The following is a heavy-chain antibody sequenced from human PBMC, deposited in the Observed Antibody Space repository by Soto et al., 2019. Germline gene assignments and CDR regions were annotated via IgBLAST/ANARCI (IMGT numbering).Heavy chain of an antibody. V-gene: IGHV3-30*18. J-gene: IGHJ4*02. CDR2: ISYDGSNN. Sequence: QVQLVESGGGVVQPGRSLRLSGAASGFTFSSYGMHWVRQAPGKGLEWVAVISYDGSNNYYADSVKGRFTISRDNSKNTLYLQMNSLRAEDTAVYYCAKDSAQLHGTFDYWGQGTLVTVSS. CDR1: GFTFSSYG. CDR3: AKDSAQLHGTFDY. D-gene: IGHD2-2*01.